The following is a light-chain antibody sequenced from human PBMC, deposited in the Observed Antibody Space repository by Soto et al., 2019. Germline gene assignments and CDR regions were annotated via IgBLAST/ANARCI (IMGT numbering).Light chain of an antibody. Sequence: PSAVSGARKERATLSCRDSQSVSSNLAWYQQKPGQAPRLLIYGASTRATGIPARFSGSGSGTAFTLTISSLQSEDFALYFCQQYSNWPLTFGQGTKVDIK. CDR1: QSVSSN. CDR2: GAS. V-gene: IGKV3-15*01. CDR3: QQYSNWPLT. J-gene: IGKJ1*01.